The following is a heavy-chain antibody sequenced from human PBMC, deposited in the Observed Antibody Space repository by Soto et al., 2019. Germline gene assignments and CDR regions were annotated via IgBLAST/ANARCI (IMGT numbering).Heavy chain of an antibody. D-gene: IGHD2-15*01. CDR3: AREGGRYCSGGSCQVDY. CDR2: IYYAGNT. J-gene: IGHJ4*02. Sequence: QLQLQESGPGLVKPSETLSLTCTVSGGYISSSSYYWGWIRQPPGKGLEWIGSIYYAGNTYYTPSLKSRVTISVDTSKNQFSLKLSSVTAADTAVYYCAREGGRYCSGGSCQVDYWGQGTLVTVSS. CDR1: GGYISSSSYY. V-gene: IGHV4-39*02.